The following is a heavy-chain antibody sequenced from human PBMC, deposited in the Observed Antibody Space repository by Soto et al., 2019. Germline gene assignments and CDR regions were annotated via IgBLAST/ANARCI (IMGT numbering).Heavy chain of an antibody. D-gene: IGHD3-22*01. CDR3: AREAPGDYYDSSGSSDAFDI. J-gene: IGHJ3*02. Sequence: ASVKFSCKASRGTFNSYAITWVRQAPGQGLEWMGWITAYNGNTNYAQKFQGRVTMTTDKSTSTAYMELRSLRSDDTAVYYCAREAPGDYYDSSGSSDAFDIWGQGTMVTVSS. V-gene: IGHV1-18*01. CDR1: RGTFNSYA. CDR2: ITAYNGNT.